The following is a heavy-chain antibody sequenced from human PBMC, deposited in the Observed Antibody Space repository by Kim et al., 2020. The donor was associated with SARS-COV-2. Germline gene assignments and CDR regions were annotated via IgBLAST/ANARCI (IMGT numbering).Heavy chain of an antibody. Sequence: GGSLRLSCAASGFTFSSYAMHWVRQAPGKGLEWVAVISYDGSNKYYADSVKGRFTISRDNSKNTLYLQMNSLRAEDTAVYYCARETIAARDFDLWGRGTLVTVSS. V-gene: IGHV3-30-3*01. CDR1: GFTFSSYA. D-gene: IGHD6-6*01. J-gene: IGHJ2*01. CDR2: ISYDGSNK. CDR3: ARETIAARDFDL.